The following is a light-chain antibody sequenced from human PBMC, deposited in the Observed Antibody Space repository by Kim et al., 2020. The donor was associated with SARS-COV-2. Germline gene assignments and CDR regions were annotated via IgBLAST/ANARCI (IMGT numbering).Light chain of an antibody. CDR1: QSVSSGY. J-gene: IGKJ4*01. V-gene: IGKV3-20*01. Sequence: LAPGERATRSCRASQSVSSGYLAWYQQKPGQAPRLLIYGASSRATGIPDRFSGSGSGTDYTLTITRLEPEDFAVYYCQQYGSPLTFGEGTKVDIK. CDR3: QQYGSPLT. CDR2: GAS.